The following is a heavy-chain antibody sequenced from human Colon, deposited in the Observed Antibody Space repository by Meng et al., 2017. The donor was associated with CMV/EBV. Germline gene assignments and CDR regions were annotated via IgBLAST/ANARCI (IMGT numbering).Heavy chain of an antibody. V-gene: IGHV3-21*06. D-gene: IGHD4-11*01. CDR3: ARASNSSFDP. CDR1: GFPFSSFT. CDR2: ISPSGNYI. J-gene: IGHJ5*02. Sequence: GESLKISCVASGFPFSSFTMHWVRQAPGKGLEWVSSISPSGNYIHYADSLKGRFTISRDNTKNSLFLQMNSLRADDTADYYCARASNSSFDPWGQGTLVTVSS.